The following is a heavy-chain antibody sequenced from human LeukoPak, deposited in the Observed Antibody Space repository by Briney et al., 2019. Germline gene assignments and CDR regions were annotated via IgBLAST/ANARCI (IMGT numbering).Heavy chain of an antibody. D-gene: IGHD1-1*01. CDR3: ARAYAGYASRFDY. V-gene: IGHV4-39*07. Sequence: PSETLSLTRFLSGGSISSSSYYWGWIRHPPGKGLEWLGSIYYSGYTYNNPFLKSRVTVSVDTSKNQFSLKLSSVVEADTAVYYCARAYAGYASRFDYWGQGILVTVSS. J-gene: IGHJ4*02. CDR1: GGSISSSSYY. CDR2: IYYSGYT.